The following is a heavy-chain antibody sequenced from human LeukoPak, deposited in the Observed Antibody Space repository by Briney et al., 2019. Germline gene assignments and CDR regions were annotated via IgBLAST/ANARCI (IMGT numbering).Heavy chain of an antibody. Sequence: SETLSLTCTVSGDSINSLDLWSWVRQPPGKGLEWIGEMYLSGTTHSNPSVKSRVTISIGKSKNQFFLNSSSVTAADTAVYYCAGLVGRYSSGLYYYYFDYWGQGTLVTVSS. D-gene: IGHD3-22*01. V-gene: IGHV4-4*02. CDR3: AGLVGRYSSGLYYYYFDY. CDR2: MYLSGTT. CDR1: GDSINSLDL. J-gene: IGHJ4*02.